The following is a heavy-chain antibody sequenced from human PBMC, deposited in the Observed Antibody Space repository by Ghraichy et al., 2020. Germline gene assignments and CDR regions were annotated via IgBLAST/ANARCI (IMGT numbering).Heavy chain of an antibody. V-gene: IGHV3-23*01. D-gene: IGHD6-13*01. CDR1: GFTFSSYA. Sequence: GGSLRLSCAASGFTFSSYAMSWVRQAPGKGLEWVSAISGSGGSTYYADSVKGRFTISRDNSKNTLYLQMNSLRAEDTAVYYCAKDQDRSWYYYYYYGMDVWGQGTTVTVSS. J-gene: IGHJ6*02. CDR3: AKDQDRSWYYYYYYGMDV. CDR2: ISGSGGST.